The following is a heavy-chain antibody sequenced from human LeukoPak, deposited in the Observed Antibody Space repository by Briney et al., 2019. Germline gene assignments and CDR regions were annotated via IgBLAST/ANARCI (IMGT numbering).Heavy chain of an antibody. CDR3: AKRGVVIRVILVGFYNEAYYFDS. J-gene: IGHJ4*02. V-gene: IGHV3-23*01. Sequence: GGSLRLSCAVSGITLSNYGMSWVRQAPGKGLEWVAGISDGGGRTNYADSVKGRFTISRENPKTTLYLQMNSLRAEDTAVYFCAKRGVVIRVILVGFYNEAYYFDSWGQGALVTVSS. CDR1: GITLSNYG. D-gene: IGHD3-22*01. CDR2: ISDGGGRT.